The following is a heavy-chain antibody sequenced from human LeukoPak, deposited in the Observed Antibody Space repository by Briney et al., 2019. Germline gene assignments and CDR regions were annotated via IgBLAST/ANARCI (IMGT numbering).Heavy chain of an antibody. D-gene: IGHD2-15*01. Sequence: GGSLRLSCAASGFTLNTYAMSWVRQAPGKRLEWVSAISASDPGTYYADSVKGRFTISRDNSKNTLFLQMNSLRAEDTAVYYCAKAPAASCIGSNCYHFDWWGQGTLVTVSS. CDR2: ISASDPGT. J-gene: IGHJ4*02. CDR1: GFTLNTYA. CDR3: AKAPAASCIGSNCYHFDW. V-gene: IGHV3-23*01.